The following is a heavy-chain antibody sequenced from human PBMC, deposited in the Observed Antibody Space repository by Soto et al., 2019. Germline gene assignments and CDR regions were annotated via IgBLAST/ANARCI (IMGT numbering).Heavy chain of an antibody. Sequence: PGGSLRLSCAGSGFIVSRSWMQWVRQAPGKGLVWVSRISNDGTSTDYADSVKGRFTISRDDAKNTLYLQMNSLRAEDTAVYYCATVTTGYWGQGILVTVSS. V-gene: IGHV3-74*01. J-gene: IGHJ4*02. D-gene: IGHD1-1*01. CDR2: ISNDGTST. CDR1: GFIVSRSW. CDR3: ATVTTGY.